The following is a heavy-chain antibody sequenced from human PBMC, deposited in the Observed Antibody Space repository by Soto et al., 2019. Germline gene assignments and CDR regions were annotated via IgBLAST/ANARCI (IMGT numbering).Heavy chain of an antibody. V-gene: IGHV4-34*01. J-gene: IGHJ5*02. CDR1: GGSFSGYY. D-gene: IGHD6-25*01. Sequence: QVQLQQWGAGLLKPSETLSLTCAVYGGSFSGYYWSWIRQPPGKGLEWIGESNHSGSTNYNPSLKSRVTISVDTSKNQFSLKLSSVTAADTAVYYCARRSSGGWFDPWGQGTLVTVSS. CDR3: ARRSSGGWFDP. CDR2: SNHSGST.